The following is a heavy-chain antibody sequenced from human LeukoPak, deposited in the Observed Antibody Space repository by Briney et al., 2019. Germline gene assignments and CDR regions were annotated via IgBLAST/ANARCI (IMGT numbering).Heavy chain of an antibody. CDR1: GGTFSSYA. V-gene: IGHV1-69*05. CDR3: ARDRNRVAARPEFDYYYYYMDV. J-gene: IGHJ6*03. CDR2: IIPIFGTA. D-gene: IGHD6-6*01. Sequence: ASVKVSCKASGGTFSSYAISWVRQAPGQGLEWMGGIIPIFGTANYAQKFQGRVTITTDESTSTAYMELSSLRSEDTAVYYCARDRNRVAARPEFDYYYYYMDVWGKGTTVTVSS.